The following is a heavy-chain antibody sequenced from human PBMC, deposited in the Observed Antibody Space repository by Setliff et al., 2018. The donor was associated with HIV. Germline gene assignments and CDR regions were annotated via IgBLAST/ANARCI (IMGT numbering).Heavy chain of an antibody. CDR3: AREVWSEDDN. V-gene: IGHV3-30*02. CDR2: LRFDGRDK. D-gene: IGHD3-10*01. CDR1: GFTFSNYG. J-gene: IGHJ4*02. Sequence: HPGGSLRLSCAAFGFTFSNYGMHWVRQAPGKGLEWVAFLRFDGRDKFYLDSVKGRFTISRDNAKNSLYLQMNSLRAEDAAVYYCAREVWSEDDNWGQGTLVTVSS.